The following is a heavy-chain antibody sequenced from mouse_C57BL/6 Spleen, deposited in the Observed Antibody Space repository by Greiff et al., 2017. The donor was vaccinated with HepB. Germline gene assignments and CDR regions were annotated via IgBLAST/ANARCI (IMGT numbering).Heavy chain of an antibody. Sequence: EVQVVESGGDLVKPGGSLKLSCVASGFTFSSYGMSWVRQTPDKRLEWVATISSGGSYTYYPDSVKGRFTISRDNAKNTLYLQMSSLKSEDTAMYYCSRHAGYKGDYYAMDYWGQGTSVTVSS. J-gene: IGHJ4*01. D-gene: IGHD1-2*01. CDR1: GFTFSSYG. CDR2: ISSGGSYT. CDR3: SRHAGYKGDYYAMDY. V-gene: IGHV5-6*01.